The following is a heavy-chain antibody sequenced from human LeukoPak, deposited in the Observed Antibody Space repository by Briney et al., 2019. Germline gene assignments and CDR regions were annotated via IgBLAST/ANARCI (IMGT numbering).Heavy chain of an antibody. Sequence: SVKVSCKASGGTFSSYAISWVRQPPGQGLEWMGGIIPIFGTANYAQKFQGRATITADESKSTAYMELSSLRSEDTAVYYCARDQGSDENWFDPWGQGTLVTVSS. J-gene: IGHJ5*02. CDR3: ARDQGSDENWFDP. D-gene: IGHD3-10*01. CDR1: GGTFSSYA. V-gene: IGHV1-69*13. CDR2: IIPIFGTA.